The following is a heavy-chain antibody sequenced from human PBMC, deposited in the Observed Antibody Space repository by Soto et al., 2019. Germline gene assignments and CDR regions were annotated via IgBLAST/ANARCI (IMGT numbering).Heavy chain of an antibody. CDR1: GGSISSYY. Sequence: SETLSLTCTVSGGSISSYYWSWIRQPPGKGLEWIGYIYYSGSTNYNPSLKSRVTISVDTSKNQFSLKLSSVTAADTAVYYCARGYGSGSYYKYWGQGTLVTVSS. D-gene: IGHD3-10*01. CDR2: IYYSGST. CDR3: ARGYGSGSYYKY. V-gene: IGHV4-59*12. J-gene: IGHJ4*02.